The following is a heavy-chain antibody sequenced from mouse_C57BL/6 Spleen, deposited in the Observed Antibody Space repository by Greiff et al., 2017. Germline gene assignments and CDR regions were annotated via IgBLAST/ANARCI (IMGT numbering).Heavy chain of an antibody. J-gene: IGHJ4*01. V-gene: IGHV1-26*01. CDR2: INPNNGGT. Sequence: EVQLQQSGPELVKPGASVKISCKASGYTFTDYYMNWVKQSHGKSLEWIGDINPNNGGTSYNQKFKGKATLTVDKSSSTAYMELRSLTSEDSAVYYCARGSYYGNLYYAMDYWGQGTSVTVSS. CDR1: GYTFTDYY. D-gene: IGHD2-1*01. CDR3: ARGSYYGNLYYAMDY.